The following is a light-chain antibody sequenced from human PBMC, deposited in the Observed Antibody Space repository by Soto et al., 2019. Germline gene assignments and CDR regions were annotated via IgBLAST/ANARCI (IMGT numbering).Light chain of an antibody. J-gene: IGKJ1*01. CDR2: HAS. CDR1: QSVSNN. CDR3: QQYNNWWT. V-gene: IGKV3-15*01. Sequence: EVVMTQSPATLSVSPGERATLSCRASQSVSNNLAWFPQKPGQAPRLLIYHASTRATGIPARFSGSGSGTDFPLSISSLQSEDFAVYYGQQYNNWWTFGQGTKVEIK.